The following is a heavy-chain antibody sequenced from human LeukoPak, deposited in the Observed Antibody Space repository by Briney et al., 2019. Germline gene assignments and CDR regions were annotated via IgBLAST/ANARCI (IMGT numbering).Heavy chain of an antibody. CDR2: ISAYNGNT. Sequence: GASVKVSCKASGHTFTSYGISWVRQAPGQGLEWMGWISAYNGNTNYAQKLQGRVTMTTDTSTSTAYMELRSLRSDDTAVYYCARTPRTSMTYLGVYWGQGTLVTVSS. CDR3: ARTPRTSMTYLGVY. V-gene: IGHV1-18*01. J-gene: IGHJ4*02. CDR1: GHTFTSYG. D-gene: IGHD6-6*01.